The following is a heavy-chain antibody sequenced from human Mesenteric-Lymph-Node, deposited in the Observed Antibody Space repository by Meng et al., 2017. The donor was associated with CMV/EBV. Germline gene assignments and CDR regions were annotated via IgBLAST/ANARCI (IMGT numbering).Heavy chain of an antibody. J-gene: IGHJ4*02. Sequence: GGSLRLSCAASGFTFSSYSMNWVRQAPGKGLVCVSRISSDGSTTDYADSVKGRFTISRDNAKNTLYLQMNSLRDEDTAVYFCARVREAYSNLDYFDYWGQGTLVTVSS. CDR1: GFTFSSYS. CDR3: ARVREAYSNLDYFDY. D-gene: IGHD4-11*01. CDR2: ISSDGSTT. V-gene: IGHV3-74*01.